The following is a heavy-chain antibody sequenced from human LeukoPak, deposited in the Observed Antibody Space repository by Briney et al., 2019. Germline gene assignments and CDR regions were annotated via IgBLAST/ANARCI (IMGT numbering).Heavy chain of an antibody. J-gene: IGHJ5*02. CDR1: GGSISSGDYY. V-gene: IGHV4-30-4*08. CDR2: IYYSGST. D-gene: IGHD3-10*01. Sequence: PSQTLSLTCTVSGGSISSGDYYWSWIRQPPGKGLEWIGYIYYSGSTYYNPSLKSRVTISVDTSKNQLSLKLSSVTAADTAVYYCAREAVTPGGNWFDPWGQGTLVTVSS. CDR3: AREAVTPGGNWFDP.